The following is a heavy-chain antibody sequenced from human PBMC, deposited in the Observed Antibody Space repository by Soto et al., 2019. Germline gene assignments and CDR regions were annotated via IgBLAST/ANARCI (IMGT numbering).Heavy chain of an antibody. Sequence: SQTLSLTCAISGDSVSSNSAAWNWIRQSPSRGLEWLGRTYYRSKWYNDYAVSVKSRITINPDTSKNQFSLQLNSVTPEDTAMYYCARHPYSNYQDHDFFGYYYYGMDVWGQGTTVTVSS. CDR3: ARHPYSNYQDHDFFGYYYYGMDV. D-gene: IGHD4-4*01. CDR2: TYYRSKWYN. V-gene: IGHV6-1*01. CDR1: GDSVSSNSAA. J-gene: IGHJ6*02.